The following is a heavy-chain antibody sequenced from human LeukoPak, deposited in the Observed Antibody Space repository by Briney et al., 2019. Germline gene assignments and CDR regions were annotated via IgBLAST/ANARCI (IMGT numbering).Heavy chain of an antibody. CDR2: INTDTGNP. V-gene: IGHV7-4-1*02. CDR1: GYTFTSYY. Sequence: ASVKVSCKASGYTFTSYYIHWVRQAPGQGLEWMGWINTDTGNPTFAQGFTGRFVFSLDTSVSTAYLQISSLKAEDTAVYYCARGPSASYFRGYMDVWGKGTTVTVSS. CDR3: ARGPSASYFRGYMDV. D-gene: IGHD1-26*01. J-gene: IGHJ6*03.